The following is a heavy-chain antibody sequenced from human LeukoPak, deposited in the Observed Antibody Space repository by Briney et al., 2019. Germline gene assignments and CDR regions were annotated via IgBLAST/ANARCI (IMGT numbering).Heavy chain of an antibody. Sequence: GTSLRLSCAASGFTVSSSYISWVRQAPGKGLEWVSAIYSGGTTYYADSVKGRFTISRDNSKNMLYLQMNSLRAEDTAMYHCARQMGESTNFDNWGQGTLVTVSS. CDR2: IYSGGTT. J-gene: IGHJ4*02. CDR3: ARQMGESTNFDN. D-gene: IGHD2-2*01. V-gene: IGHV3-53*01. CDR1: GFTVSSSY.